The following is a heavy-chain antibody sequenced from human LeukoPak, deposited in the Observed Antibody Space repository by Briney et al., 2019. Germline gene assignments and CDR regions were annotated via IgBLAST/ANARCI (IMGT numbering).Heavy chain of an antibody. CDR2: IYYSGST. V-gene: IGHV4-30-4*08. J-gene: IGHJ4*02. CDR3: ARERANCSSTSCYLGFDY. Sequence: SETLSLTCTVSGGSISSGDYYWSWIRQPPGKGLEWIGYIYYSGSTYYNPSLKSRVTISVDTSKNQFSLKLSSVTAADTAVYYCARERANCSSTSCYLGFDYWGQGTLVTVSS. D-gene: IGHD2-2*01. CDR1: GGSISSGDYY.